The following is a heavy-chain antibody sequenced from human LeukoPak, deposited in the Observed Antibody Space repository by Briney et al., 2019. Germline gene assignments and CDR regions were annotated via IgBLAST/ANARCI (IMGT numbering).Heavy chain of an antibody. CDR3: AKGDQPLLYGGAFDS. CDR1: GFTFSSYS. CDR2: ISSSSSYI. J-gene: IGHJ4*02. Sequence: KPGGSLRLSCAASGFTFSSYSMNWVRQAPGKGLEWVSSISSSSSYIYYADSVKGRFTISRDNAKNSLYLQMISLRAEDTAVYYCAKGDQPLLYGGAFDSWGQGTLVTVSS. D-gene: IGHD2-2*02. V-gene: IGHV3-21*04.